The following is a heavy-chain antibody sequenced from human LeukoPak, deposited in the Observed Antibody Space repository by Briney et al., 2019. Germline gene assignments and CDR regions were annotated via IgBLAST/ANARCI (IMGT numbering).Heavy chain of an antibody. Sequence: KPSETLSLTCTVSGGSISSSSYYWGWIRQPPGKGLEWIGSIYYSGSTYYNPSLKGRVTISADTSKNQFSLKLSSGTAADTAVYYCARQVYSGTYPDWFDPWGQGTLVTVSS. J-gene: IGHJ5*02. CDR1: GGSISSSSYY. CDR2: IYYSGST. V-gene: IGHV4-39*01. D-gene: IGHD1-26*01. CDR3: ARQVYSGTYPDWFDP.